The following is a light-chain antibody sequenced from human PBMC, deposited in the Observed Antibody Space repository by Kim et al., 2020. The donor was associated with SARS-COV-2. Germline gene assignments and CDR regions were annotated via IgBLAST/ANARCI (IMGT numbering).Light chain of an antibody. J-gene: IGKJ4*01. CDR1: QSVSSN. V-gene: IGKV3-15*01. CDR3: QQYNNWPLT. Sequence: EIVMTQSPATLSVSPGERATLSCRASQSVSSNLAWYQQKPGQAPRLLIYGASTRATGIPARFSGGGSGTEFTLTISSLQSEDFAVYYCQQYNNWPLTFGGGTKLEI. CDR2: GAS.